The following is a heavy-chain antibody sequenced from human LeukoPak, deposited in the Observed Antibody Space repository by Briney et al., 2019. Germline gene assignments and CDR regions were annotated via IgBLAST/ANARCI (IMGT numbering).Heavy chain of an antibody. Sequence: GRSLRLSCAASGFSFTSYTMHWVRQAPGKGLEWLAAISSDLNNKYYADSVKGRFTISRDNSKNTLYLQLNSLGPEDTAIYYCARVGPYSSGYFDSWGQGTLVTVSS. CDR3: ARVGPYSSGYFDS. CDR1: GFSFTSYT. J-gene: IGHJ4*02. V-gene: IGHV3-30*04. D-gene: IGHD6-19*01. CDR2: ISSDLNNK.